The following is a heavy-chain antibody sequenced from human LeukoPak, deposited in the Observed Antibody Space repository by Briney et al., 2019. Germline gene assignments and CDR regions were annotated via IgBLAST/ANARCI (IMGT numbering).Heavy chain of an antibody. CDR1: GYSFSSDW. Sequence: GESLKISCKASGYSFSSDWIAWVRQMPGKGLEWMGIIFPIDSETTYSPSFQGQVTISADKSISTAYLQWSSLKASDTAMYYCARLSSGSYSYCDYWGQGTLVTVSS. D-gene: IGHD1-26*01. J-gene: IGHJ4*02. CDR3: ARLSSGSYSYCDY. CDR2: IFPIDSET. V-gene: IGHV5-51*01.